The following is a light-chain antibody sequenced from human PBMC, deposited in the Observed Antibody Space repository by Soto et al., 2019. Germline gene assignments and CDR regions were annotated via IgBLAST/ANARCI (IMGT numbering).Light chain of an antibody. CDR3: SAYEGNYNDVV. V-gene: IGLV2-8*01. CDR1: SSDVGAYNY. Sequence: QSALTQPPSASGSPGESVTISCSGTSSDVGAYNYVSWYQQHPGKAPKIIIYEVNQRPSGVPDRFSGSKSGTTASLTVSGLQADDEADYHCSAYEGNYNDVVFGGGTKLTVL. J-gene: IGLJ2*01. CDR2: EVN.